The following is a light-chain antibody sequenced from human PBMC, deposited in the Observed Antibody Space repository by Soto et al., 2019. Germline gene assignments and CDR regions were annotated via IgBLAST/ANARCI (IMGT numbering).Light chain of an antibody. V-gene: IGLV2-11*01. CDR3: CSYAATSTLV. J-gene: IGLJ3*02. CDR1: SSDVGIYNY. CDR2: DVI. Sequence: QSVLTQPRSVSGSPGQSVTISCTGTSSDVGIYNYVSWYQHHPGKAPKLIIYDVIKRPSGVPDRFSDSKSGITASLTISGLQADDEADYYCCSYAATSTLVFGGGTKLTVL.